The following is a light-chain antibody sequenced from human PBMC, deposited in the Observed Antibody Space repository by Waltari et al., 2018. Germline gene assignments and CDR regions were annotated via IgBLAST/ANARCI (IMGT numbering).Light chain of an antibody. CDR3: QQYYRSRT. V-gene: IGKV4-1*01. Sequence: DIVMTQSPDSLAVSLGERATTDCKSSQSVFYRSDNKNYLAWYQHKPGQPPQLLFYWASTRESGVPDRFSASGSGTDFTLTINNLQAEDVAVYYCQQYYRSRTFGQGTKVEIK. CDR1: QSVFYRSDNKNY. CDR2: WAS. J-gene: IGKJ1*01.